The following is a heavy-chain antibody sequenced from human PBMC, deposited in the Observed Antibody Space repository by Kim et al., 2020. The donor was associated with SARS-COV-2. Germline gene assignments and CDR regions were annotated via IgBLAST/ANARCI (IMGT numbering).Heavy chain of an antibody. CDR3: ATISLTGAFDI. J-gene: IGHJ3*02. Sequence: TIYAQKFQGRVTMTEDTSTDTAYMELSSLRSEDTAVYYCATISLTGAFDIWGQGTMVTVSS. CDR2: T. V-gene: IGHV1-24*01.